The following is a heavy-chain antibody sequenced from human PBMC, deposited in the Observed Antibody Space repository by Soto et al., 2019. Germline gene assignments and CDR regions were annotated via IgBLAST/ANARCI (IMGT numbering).Heavy chain of an antibody. D-gene: IGHD3-16*02. CDR3: ARGEGAYDYIWGSYRLNQYYYMDV. V-gene: IGHV1-3*01. Sequence: ASVKVSCKASGYTFTSYAMHWVRQAPGQRLEWMGWINAGNGNTKYSQKFQGRVTITRDTSASTAYMELSSLRSEDTAVYYCARGEGAYDYIWGSYRLNQYYYMDVWGKGTTVTVSS. CDR2: INAGNGNT. J-gene: IGHJ6*03. CDR1: GYTFTSYA.